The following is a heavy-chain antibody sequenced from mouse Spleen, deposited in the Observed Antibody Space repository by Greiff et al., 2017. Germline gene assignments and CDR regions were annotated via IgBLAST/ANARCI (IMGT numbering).Heavy chain of an antibody. J-gene: IGHJ2*01. CDR2: IPPNSGST. V-gene: IGHV1-64*01. D-gene: IGHD2-2*01. CDR1: GYTFTSYW. Sequence: QVQLQQPGAELVKPGASVKLSCKASGYTFTSYWMHWVKQRPGQGLEWIGMIPPNSGSTNYNEKFKSKATLTVDKSSSTAYMQLSSLTSEDSAVYYCARRATMVTTSFDYWGQGTTLTVSS. CDR3: ARRATMVTTSFDY.